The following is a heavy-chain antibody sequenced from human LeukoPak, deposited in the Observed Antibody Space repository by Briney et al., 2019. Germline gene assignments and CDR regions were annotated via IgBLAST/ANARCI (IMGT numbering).Heavy chain of an antibody. V-gene: IGHV1-69*04. J-gene: IGHJ4*02. D-gene: IGHD3-3*01. CDR1: GYTFTSYY. Sequence: ASVKASCKASGYTFTSYYMHWVRQAPGQGLEWMGRIIPILGIANYAQKFQGRVTITADKSTSTAYMELSSLRSEDTAVYYCARDGGDFWSGYYFDYWGQGTLVTVSS. CDR3: ARDGGDFWSGYYFDY. CDR2: IIPILGIA.